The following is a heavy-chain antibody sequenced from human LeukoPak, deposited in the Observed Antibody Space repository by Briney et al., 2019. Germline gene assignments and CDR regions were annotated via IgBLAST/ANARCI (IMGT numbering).Heavy chain of an antibody. CDR1: GFTFSRYW. CDR2: IKEDGSEN. J-gene: IGHJ4*02. V-gene: IGHV3-7*01. CDR3: ARQRYSDY. Sequence: GGSLRLSCAASGFTFSRYWMTWVRQAPGKGLEGVANIKEDGSENSYVESVKGRFTISRDHAKTSLYLQLNSLRDEDTAVYFCARQRYSDYWGQGTLVTVSS. D-gene: IGHD1-1*01.